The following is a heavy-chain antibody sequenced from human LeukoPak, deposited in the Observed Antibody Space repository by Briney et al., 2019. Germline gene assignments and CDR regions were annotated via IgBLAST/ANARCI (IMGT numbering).Heavy chain of an antibody. CDR3: ARQTGSGLFILP. V-gene: IGHV4-39*01. D-gene: IGHD3/OR15-3a*01. Sequence: WVRQPPGKGLEWIGSIYYSGNTYYNASLKSQVSISMDTSKNQFSLRLTSVTAADTAVYYCARQTGSGLFILPGGQGTLVTVSS. J-gene: IGHJ4*02. CDR2: IYYSGNT.